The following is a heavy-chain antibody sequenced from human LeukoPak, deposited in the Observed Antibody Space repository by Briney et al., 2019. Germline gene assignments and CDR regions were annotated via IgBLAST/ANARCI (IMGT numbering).Heavy chain of an antibody. D-gene: IGHD1-26*01. J-gene: IGHJ6*03. Sequence: GGSLRLSCAASGFTVSSNYMSWVRQAPGKGLEWVSVIYSGGSTYYADSVKGRFTISRDNSKNTLYLQMNSLRAEDTAVYYYARVVGSRGYYYYMDVWGKGTTVTVSS. CDR2: IYSGGST. CDR3: ARVVGSRGYYYYMDV. V-gene: IGHV3-53*01. CDR1: GFTVSSNY.